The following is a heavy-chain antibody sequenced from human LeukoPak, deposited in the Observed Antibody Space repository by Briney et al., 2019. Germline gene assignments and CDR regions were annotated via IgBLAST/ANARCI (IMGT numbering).Heavy chain of an antibody. V-gene: IGHV3-15*01. Sequence: GGSLRLSCAASGFTFSNAWMSWVRQAPGKGLEWVGRIKSKIDGGTTDYGAPVKGRFTISRDDSKNTLYLQMNSLRAEDTALYYCAKNTYASGSYGAFDYWGQGTLVTVSS. CDR3: AKNTYASGSYGAFDY. J-gene: IGHJ4*02. CDR2: IKSKIDGGTT. CDR1: GFTFSNAW. D-gene: IGHD3-10*01.